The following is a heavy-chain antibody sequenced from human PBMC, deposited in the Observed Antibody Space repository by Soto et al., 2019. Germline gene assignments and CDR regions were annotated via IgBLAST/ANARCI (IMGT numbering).Heavy chain of an antibody. CDR3: ARLIGNSWLDS. J-gene: IGHJ5*01. CDR1: GDSVSTNSAT. Sequence: SQTLSLTCAISGDSVSTNSATWDWIRQSPSRGLEWLGRTYYRSKWDYDYAASVKGRININPDTSNNQVSLHLDSVTPDDTAVYYCARLIGNSWLDSWGQGNLVTVSS. V-gene: IGHV6-1*01. CDR2: TYYRSKWDY. D-gene: IGHD2-8*01.